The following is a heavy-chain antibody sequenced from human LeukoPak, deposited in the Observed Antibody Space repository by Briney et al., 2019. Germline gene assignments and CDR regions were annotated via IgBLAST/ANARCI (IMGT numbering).Heavy chain of an antibody. CDR3: AKDRSSGWSSYDY. Sequence: GALRLSCAASGFAFSSYAMSWVRQAPGKGLEWVSAISGSGGSTYYADSVKGRFTISRDNSKNTLYLQMNSLRAEDTAVYYCAKDRSSGWSSYDYWGQGTLVTVSS. D-gene: IGHD6-19*01. CDR1: GFAFSSYA. CDR2: ISGSGGST. V-gene: IGHV3-23*01. J-gene: IGHJ4*02.